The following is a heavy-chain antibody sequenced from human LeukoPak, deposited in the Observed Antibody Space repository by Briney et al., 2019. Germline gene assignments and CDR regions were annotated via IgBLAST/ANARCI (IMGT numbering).Heavy chain of an antibody. V-gene: IGHV4-39*07. CDR1: GGSISSGTYH. D-gene: IGHD1-26*01. CDR2: MDYSGNT. Sequence: SETLSLTCTVSGGSISSGTYHGGWIRQPPGKGLEWIGSMDYSGNTYYNPSLKSRLTVSIDPSKNQFSLKLNSVTAADTAVYYCARYASGSYFRGIDYWGQGTLVTVSS. J-gene: IGHJ4*02. CDR3: ARYASGSYFRGIDY.